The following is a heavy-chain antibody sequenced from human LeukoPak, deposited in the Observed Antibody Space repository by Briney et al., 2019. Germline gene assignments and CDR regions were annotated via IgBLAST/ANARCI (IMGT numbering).Heavy chain of an antibody. J-gene: IGHJ5*02. V-gene: IGHV4-61*02. CDR2: IHTSGNT. CDR1: GVSISSGSFY. D-gene: IGHD3-10*01. CDR3: ARGQSGVRGANVPNLMGFDP. Sequence: SETLSLTCTVSGVSISSGSFYWSWIRQPAGKGLEWIGRIHTSGNTNYNPSLKSRVTISIDTSKNQISLILSSVTAADTAVYFCARGQSGVRGANVPNLMGFDPWGQGTLVIVSS.